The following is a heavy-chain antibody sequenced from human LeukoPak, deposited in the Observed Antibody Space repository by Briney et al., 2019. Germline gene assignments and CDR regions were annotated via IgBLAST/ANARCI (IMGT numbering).Heavy chain of an antibody. CDR3: ARAIIAAGPFFDY. Sequence: SETLSLTCTVSGGSTRSSSYYWGWIRQPPGKDLEWIGSNSYSGTTYYNPSLESRVIISVDTSKNQFSLKLSSVTAADTAVYYCARAIIAAGPFFDYWGQGTLVTVSS. CDR1: GGSTRSSSYY. CDR2: NSYSGTT. J-gene: IGHJ4*02. V-gene: IGHV4-39*01. D-gene: IGHD6-13*01.